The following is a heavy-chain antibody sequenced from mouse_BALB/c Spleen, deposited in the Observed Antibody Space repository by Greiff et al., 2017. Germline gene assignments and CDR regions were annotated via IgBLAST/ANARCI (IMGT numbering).Heavy chain of an antibody. D-gene: IGHD1-1*01. Sequence: EVQRVESEGGLVKPGGSLKLSCAASGFTFSSYAMSWVRQTPEKRLEWVATISSGGSYTYYPDSVKGRFTISRDNAKNTLYLQMSSLRSEDTAMYYCARQGDGSRAWFAYWGQGTLVTVSA. CDR1: GFTFSSYA. CDR2: ISSGGSYT. J-gene: IGHJ3*01. CDR3: ARQGDGSRAWFAY. V-gene: IGHV5-9-3*01.